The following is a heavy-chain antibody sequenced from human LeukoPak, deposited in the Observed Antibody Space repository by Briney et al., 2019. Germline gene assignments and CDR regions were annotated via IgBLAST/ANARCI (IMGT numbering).Heavy chain of an antibody. CDR1: GFTFSSYS. V-gene: IGHV3-21*01. CDR3: ARDRDIMPPVVPAATNWYFDL. D-gene: IGHD2-2*01. CDR2: ISSSSSYI. J-gene: IGHJ2*01. Sequence: PGGSLRLSCAASGFTFSSYSMNWVRQAPGKGLEWVSSISSSSSYIYYADSVKGRFTISRDNAKNSLYLQMNSLRAEDTAVYYCARDRDIMPPVVPAATNWYFDLWGRGTLVTVSS.